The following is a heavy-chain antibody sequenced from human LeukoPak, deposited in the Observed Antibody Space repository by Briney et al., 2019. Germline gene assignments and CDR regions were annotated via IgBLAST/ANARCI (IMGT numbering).Heavy chain of an antibody. D-gene: IGHD4-17*01. J-gene: IGHJ4*02. V-gene: IGHV3-11*06. Sequence: GGSLRLSCAASGFAFSNYYMSWIRQAPGKGLEWVSYISSSSSYTNYADSVKGRFTISRDNAKNSLYLQMNSLRAEDTAVYYCARDQVGNGDYASVWYWGQGTLVTVSS. CDR1: GFAFSNYY. CDR2: ISSSSSYT. CDR3: ARDQVGNGDYASVWY.